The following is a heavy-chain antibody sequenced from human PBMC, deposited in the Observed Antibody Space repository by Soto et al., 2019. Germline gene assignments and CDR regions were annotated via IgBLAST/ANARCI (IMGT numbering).Heavy chain of an antibody. D-gene: IGHD6-6*01. CDR2: INHSGST. CDR3: ARTSKFDY. Sequence: QVQLQQWGAGLLKPSETLSLTCAVYGGSFSAYYWSWIRQPPGKGLEWIGQINHSGSTNYNPSLKSRVTISVDTSKTQSSLKLSSVTAAETAVYYCARTSKFDYWGQGTLVTVSS. V-gene: IGHV4-34*01. CDR1: GGSFSAYY. J-gene: IGHJ4*02.